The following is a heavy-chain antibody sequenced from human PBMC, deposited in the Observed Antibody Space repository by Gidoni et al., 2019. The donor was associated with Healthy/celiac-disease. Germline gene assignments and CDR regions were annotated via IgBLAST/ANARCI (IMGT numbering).Heavy chain of an antibody. D-gene: IGHD6-6*01. CDR1: GFTFSSYG. CDR3: AKDGTGGIAARGLDH. CDR2: ISYDGSNK. Sequence: QVQLVESGGGVVQPGRSLRLSCAASGFTFSSYGMHWVRQAPGKGLEWVAVISYDGSNKYYADSVKGRFTISRDNSKNTLYLQMNSLRAEDTAVYYCAKDGTGGIAARGLDHWGQGTLVTVSS. V-gene: IGHV3-30*18. J-gene: IGHJ1*01.